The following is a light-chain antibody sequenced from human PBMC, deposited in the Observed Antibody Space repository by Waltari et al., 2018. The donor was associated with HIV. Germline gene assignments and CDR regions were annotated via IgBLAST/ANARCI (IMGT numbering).Light chain of an antibody. CDR3: QQYDSFPYT. CDR1: QKISSW. Sequence: DIQMTQSPSTLSASVGDRVTITCRASQKISSWLAWYQQKPGKVPNLLIYQGSTLQGGVPSRFSGSGSGTYFTLTINKLQSDDFGTYYCQQYDSFPYTFGPGTNLEIK. J-gene: IGKJ2*01. V-gene: IGKV1-5*01. CDR2: QGS.